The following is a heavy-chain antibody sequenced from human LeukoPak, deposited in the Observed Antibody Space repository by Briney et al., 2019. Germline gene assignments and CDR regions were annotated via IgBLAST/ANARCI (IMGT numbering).Heavy chain of an antibody. CDR2: ISAYNGNT. CDR1: GYTFTSYG. D-gene: IGHD3-22*01. CDR3: ARMGYYYDSSGYCDY. V-gene: IGHV1-18*01. J-gene: IGHJ4*02. Sequence: GASVKVSCKASGYTFTSYGISWVRQAPGQGLEWMGWISAYNGNTNYAQKLQGRVTMTTDTSTSTAYMELRSLRSDDTAVYYCARMGYYYDSSGYCDYWGQGTLVTVSS.